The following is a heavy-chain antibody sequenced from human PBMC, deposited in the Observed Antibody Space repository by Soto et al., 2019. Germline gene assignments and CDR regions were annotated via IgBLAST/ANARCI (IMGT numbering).Heavy chain of an antibody. D-gene: IGHD6-13*01. J-gene: IGHJ4*02. CDR1: GFTFTKSG. Sequence: PVGSPRLSCAASGFTFTKSGMSWVRQAPGKGLEWVAGIGGSGRKTYYADSVKGRFSISRDNSKNSLFLQMNSLSADDTAIYYCAKDGLSDSPSAIDYWGLGTLVTVSS. CDR2: IGGSGRKT. V-gene: IGHV3-23*01. CDR3: AKDGLSDSPSAIDY.